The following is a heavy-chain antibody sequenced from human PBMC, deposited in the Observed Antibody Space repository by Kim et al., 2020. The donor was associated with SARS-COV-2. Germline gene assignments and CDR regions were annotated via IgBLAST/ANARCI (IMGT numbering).Heavy chain of an antibody. J-gene: IGHJ3*01. V-gene: IGHV1-3*01. CDR3: AREGHEGGYLT. D-gene: IGHD3-22*01. CDR2: NT. Sequence: NTRYSRQFQGGLTITRDTAAGTAYMELNSLRSEDTAVYYCAREGHEGGYLTWGQGTMVTVSS.